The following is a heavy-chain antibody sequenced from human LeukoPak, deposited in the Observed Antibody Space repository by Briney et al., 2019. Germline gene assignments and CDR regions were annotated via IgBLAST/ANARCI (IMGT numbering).Heavy chain of an antibody. CDR2: IRYDGSNK. CDR1: GFTFSSYE. CDR3: AKDRGPLDG. D-gene: IGHD2-2*03. J-gene: IGHJ4*02. Sequence: PGGSLRLSCAASGFTFSSYEMNWVRQAPGKGLEWVAFIRYDGSNKYYADSVKGRFTISRDNSKNTLYLQMNSLRAEDTAVYYCAKDRGPLDGWGQGTLVTVSS. V-gene: IGHV3-30*02.